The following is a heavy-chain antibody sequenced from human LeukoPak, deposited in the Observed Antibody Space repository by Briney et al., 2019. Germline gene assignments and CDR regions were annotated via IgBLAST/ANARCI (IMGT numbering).Heavy chain of an antibody. CDR1: GGSISSSNW. CDR2: MYLSGTT. J-gene: IGHJ4*02. V-gene: IGHV4-4*02. CDR3: AGLVGRYSSGLYYYYFDY. D-gene: IGHD3-22*01. Sequence: SETLSLTCAVSGGSISSSNWWSWVRQPPGKGLEWIGEMYLSGTTHSNPSVKSRVTISIDKSKNQFFLNLSSVTAAATAVYYCAGLVGRYSSGLYYYYFDYWGQGTLVTVSS.